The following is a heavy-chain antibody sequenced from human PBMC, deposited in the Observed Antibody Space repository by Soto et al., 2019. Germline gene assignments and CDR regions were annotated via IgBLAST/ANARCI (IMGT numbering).Heavy chain of an antibody. J-gene: IGHJ4*02. CDR3: VRGGHGSGSYLGSY. CDR2: IREDGGAQ. V-gene: IGHV3-7*03. D-gene: IGHD3-10*01. Sequence: GGSLRLSCVASGFTFTTYWMIWVRQAPGKGLEWVANIREDGGAQYYVDSVKGRFTISRDNAKNSVYLQMDSLRAEDTAVYYCVRGGHGSGSYLGSYWGQGILVTVSS. CDR1: GFTFTTYW.